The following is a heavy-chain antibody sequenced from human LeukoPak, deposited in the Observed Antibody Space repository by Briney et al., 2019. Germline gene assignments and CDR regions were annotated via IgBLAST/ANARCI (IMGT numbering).Heavy chain of an antibody. V-gene: IGHV3-30-3*01. Sequence: GGSLRLSCAASGFTFSSYAMHWVRQAPGKGLEWVAVISYDGSNKYYADSVRGRFTISRDNSKNTLYLQMNSLRAEDTAVYYCARGHRVYYFDYWGQGTLVTVSS. J-gene: IGHJ4*02. CDR3: ARGHRVYYFDY. CDR1: GFTFSSYA. CDR2: ISYDGSNK.